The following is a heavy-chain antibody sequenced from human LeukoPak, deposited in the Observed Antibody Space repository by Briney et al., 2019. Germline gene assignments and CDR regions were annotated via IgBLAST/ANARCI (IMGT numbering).Heavy chain of an antibody. J-gene: IGHJ4*02. CDR2: ISGSGGST. Sequence: GGSLRLSCAASGFSFSSYAINWVRQVPGKGLEWVSAISGSGGSTYYADSVKGRFTISRDNSKNTLYLQMNSLRAEDTAVYYCAKERAIAAAYWGQGTLVTVSS. CDR1: GFSFSSYA. V-gene: IGHV3-23*01. CDR3: AKERAIAAAY. D-gene: IGHD6-13*01.